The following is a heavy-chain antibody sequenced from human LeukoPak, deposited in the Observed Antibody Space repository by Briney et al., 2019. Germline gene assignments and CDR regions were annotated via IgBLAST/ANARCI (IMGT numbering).Heavy chain of an antibody. D-gene: IGHD3-3*01. V-gene: IGHV3-23*01. CDR1: GFTFSSYD. J-gene: IGHJ4*02. CDR3: TRDNFWSGYQYYFDY. CDR2: ISRQSGAST. Sequence: GGSLRLSCAASGFTFSSYDMYWVRQAPGKGLECVASISRQSGASTYYAASVEGRFTISRDNSGSTPYLEMNSLRAEDTAVYYCTRDNFWSGYQYYFDYWGQGTLVTVSS.